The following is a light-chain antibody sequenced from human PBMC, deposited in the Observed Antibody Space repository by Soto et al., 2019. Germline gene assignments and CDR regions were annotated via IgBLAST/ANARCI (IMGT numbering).Light chain of an antibody. CDR3: SSYAGSNNWV. CDR1: TSDVGGYNY. Sequence: QSALTQPPSPPGFPGRPVPFSGPETTSDVGGYNYFSWYQQHPGKAPRLMIYEVSKRPSGVPDRFSGSKSDNTASLTVSGLQAEDEADYYCSSYAGSNNWVFGGGTQLTVL. CDR2: EVS. J-gene: IGLJ3*02. V-gene: IGLV2-8*01.